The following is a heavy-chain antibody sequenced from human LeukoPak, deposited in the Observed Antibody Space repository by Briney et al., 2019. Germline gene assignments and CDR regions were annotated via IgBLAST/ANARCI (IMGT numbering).Heavy chain of an antibody. CDR3: ARELRYFDWLPQYYFDY. V-gene: IGHV1-2*04. D-gene: IGHD3-9*01. J-gene: IGHJ4*02. Sequence: ASVKVSCKASGYTFTGYYMHWVRQAPGQGLEWMGWINPNSGGTNYAQKFQGWVTMTRDTSISTAYMELSRLRSDDTAVYYCARELRYFDWLPQYYFDYWGQGTLVTVSS. CDR1: GYTFTGYY. CDR2: INPNSGGT.